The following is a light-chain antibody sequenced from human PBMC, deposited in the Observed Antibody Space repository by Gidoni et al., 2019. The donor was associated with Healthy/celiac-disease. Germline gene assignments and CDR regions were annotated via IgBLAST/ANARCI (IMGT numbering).Light chain of an antibody. CDR3: MQALQTPWT. Sequence: IVMTQSPLSLPVTPGAPASIPCRPSQSLLHSNGYNYLDWYLQKPGQSPQLLIYLGSNRASGVPDRFSGSGSGTDFTLKISRVEAEDVGVYYCMQALQTPWTFGQGTKVEIK. V-gene: IGKV2-28*01. CDR2: LGS. CDR1: QSLLHSNGYNY. J-gene: IGKJ1*01.